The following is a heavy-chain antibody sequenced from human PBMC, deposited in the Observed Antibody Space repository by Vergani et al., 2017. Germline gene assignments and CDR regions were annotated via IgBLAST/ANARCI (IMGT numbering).Heavy chain of an antibody. CDR3: AKDSRRTSGWDYFDF. J-gene: IGHJ4*02. CDR2: ISFDGTNE. D-gene: IGHD6-19*01. V-gene: IGHV3-30*18. Sequence: QVQLVESGGGVVQPGTSLRLSCVVSGFALNRHAMYWVRQAPGKGLEWVVGISFDGTNEYYPDLVKGRFTISRDNSKSTLYVQMNSLGAEDTAIYYCAKDSRRTSGWDYFDFWGQGTLVTVSS. CDR1: GFALNRHA.